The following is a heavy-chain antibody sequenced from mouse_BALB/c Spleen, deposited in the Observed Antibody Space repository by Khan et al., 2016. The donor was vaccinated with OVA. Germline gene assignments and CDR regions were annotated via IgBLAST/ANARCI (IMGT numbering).Heavy chain of an antibody. CDR2: INPSDSES. J-gene: IGHJ3*01. V-gene: IGHV1-61*01. Sequence: QVQLQQPGAELVRPGASVKLSCKASGYTFTSYWMNWVRQRPGQGLEWVGKINPSDSESHYNQMFKDKATLTVDKSSGTDYMQLSSLTSEDSADYYCTRRERYGYDPSWFAYWGQGTLVTVSA. CDR1: GYTFTSYW. CDR3: TRRERYGYDPSWFAY. D-gene: IGHD2-2*01.